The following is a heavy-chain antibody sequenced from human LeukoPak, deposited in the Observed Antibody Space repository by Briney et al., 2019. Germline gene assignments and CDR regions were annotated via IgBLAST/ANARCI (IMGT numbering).Heavy chain of an antibody. CDR3: ARDPSGEWDRFDP. CDR1: GGSISSYY. D-gene: IGHD3-16*01. CDR2: IYYSGST. V-gene: IGHV4-59*01. Sequence: SETLSLTCTVSGGSISSYYWTWIRQPPGKGLEWIGYIYYSGSTNYNPSLKSRVTISVDTSKNQFSLKLSSVTAADTAVYYCARDPSGEWDRFDPWGQGTLVTVSS. J-gene: IGHJ5*02.